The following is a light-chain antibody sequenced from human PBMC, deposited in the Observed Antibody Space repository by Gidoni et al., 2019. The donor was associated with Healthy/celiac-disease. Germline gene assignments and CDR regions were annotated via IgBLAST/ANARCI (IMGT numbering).Light chain of an antibody. CDR2: KAS. Sequence: DIQINQSPSTLSASVGDRVTITCRASQSISSWLASYQQKPWKAPKLLIYKASSLESGVPARFSGGGSGPGFTLTVISLQPDDFATYYCQQYNSYPLTFGGGPKLEIK. CDR1: QSISSW. V-gene: IGKV1-5*03. CDR3: QQYNSYPLT. J-gene: IGKJ4*01.